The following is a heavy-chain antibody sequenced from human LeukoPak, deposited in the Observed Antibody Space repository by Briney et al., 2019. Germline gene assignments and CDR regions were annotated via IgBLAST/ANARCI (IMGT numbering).Heavy chain of an antibody. J-gene: IGHJ3*02. CDR1: GGTFSSYA. CDR3: ARAVGSAVFDAFDI. Sequence: SVKVSCKASGGTFSSYAISWVRQAPGQGLEWLGGNIPFFGTVNYAQKFQGRVTITAAESTSTAYMELSSLRSEDTAVYYCARAVGSAVFDAFDIWGQGTMVTVSS. D-gene: IGHD3-10*01. CDR2: NIPFFGTV. V-gene: IGHV1-69*01.